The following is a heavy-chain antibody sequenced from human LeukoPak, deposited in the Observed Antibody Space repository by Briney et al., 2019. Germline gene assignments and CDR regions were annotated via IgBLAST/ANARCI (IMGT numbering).Heavy chain of an antibody. CDR2: IGAGGDDI. CDR1: GFTYRDFH. D-gene: IGHD6-13*01. J-gene: IGHJ4*02. CDR3: ARTHSSSWLGDYFDY. V-gene: IGHV3-11*04. Sequence: GGSLRLSCAVSGFTYRDFHMSWIRQAPGEGLECVAYIGAGGDDIFYADSVQGRVTISRDNAKDSLFLQMDSLRAEDTAVYYCARTHSSSWLGDYFDYWGQGTLVTVSS.